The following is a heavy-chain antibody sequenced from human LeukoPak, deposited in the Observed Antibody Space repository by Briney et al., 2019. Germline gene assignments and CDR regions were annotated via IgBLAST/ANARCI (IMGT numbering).Heavy chain of an antibody. CDR1: GYPFTSYG. CDR2: ISAYNGNT. CDR3: ARVGLSLMDV. D-gene: IGHD3/OR15-3a*01. J-gene: IGHJ6*03. Sequence: ASVEVSCKASGYPFTSYGISWVRQAPGQGLEWLGWISAYNGNTNYAQRLQGRVTMTIDTSTSTAYMELRSLRSDDTAVYYCARVGLSLMDVWGKGTTVTVSS. V-gene: IGHV1-18*01.